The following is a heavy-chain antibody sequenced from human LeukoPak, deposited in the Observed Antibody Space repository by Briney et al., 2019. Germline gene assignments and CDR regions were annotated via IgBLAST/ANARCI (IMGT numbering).Heavy chain of an antibody. V-gene: IGHV4-39*07. CDR3: ARDRSGCSSTSCPGFVDY. CDR2: IYYSGST. Sequence: TSETLSLTCTVSGGSISSSSYYWGRIRQPPGKGLEWIGSIYYSGSTYYNPSLKSRVTISVDTSKNQFSLKLSSVTAADTAVYYCARDRSGCSSTSCPGFVDYWGQGTLVTVSS. D-gene: IGHD2-2*01. CDR1: GGSISSSSYY. J-gene: IGHJ4*02.